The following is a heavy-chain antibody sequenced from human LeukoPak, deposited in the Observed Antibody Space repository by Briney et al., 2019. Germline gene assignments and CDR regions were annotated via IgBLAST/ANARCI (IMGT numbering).Heavy chain of an antibody. V-gene: IGHV4-61*01. CDR2: IYFSGST. D-gene: IGHD2-15*01. J-gene: IGHJ4*02. Sequence: SETLSLTCTVSGGSISSSSYYWSWIRQPPGKGLEWIGYIYFSGSTNYNPSLKSRVTISVDTSKNQFSLKLSSVTAADTAVYYCARGVVAAPQTFDYWGQGTLVTVSS. CDR1: GGSISSSSYY. CDR3: ARGVVAAPQTFDY.